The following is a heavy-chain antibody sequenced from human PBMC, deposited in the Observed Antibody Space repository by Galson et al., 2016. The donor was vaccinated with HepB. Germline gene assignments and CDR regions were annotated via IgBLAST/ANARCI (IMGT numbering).Heavy chain of an antibody. D-gene: IGHD3-16*01. Sequence: SLRLSCAASGFTFSSYWMYWVRQAPGKGLMWVSRINSDGSSTNYADSVKGRFTISRDNAKNTLYLQMNSLRAEDTAVYYCTRDPPHFWGLEFDYWGQGTLGTVSS. J-gene: IGHJ4*02. CDR2: INSDGSST. CDR3: TRDPPHFWGLEFDY. V-gene: IGHV3-74*01. CDR1: GFTFSSYW.